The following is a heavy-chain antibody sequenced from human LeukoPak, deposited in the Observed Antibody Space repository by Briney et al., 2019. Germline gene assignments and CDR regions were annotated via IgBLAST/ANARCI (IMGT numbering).Heavy chain of an antibody. J-gene: IGHJ3*02. CDR2: IYYSGST. CDR1: GGSIXSSSYY. D-gene: IGHD6-19*01. V-gene: IGHV4-39*01. Sequence: TLSLTCTVSGGSIXSSSYYWGWLRQPPGTGLEWIGSIYYSGSTYYNPSLKSRVTISVYTSKDQFSLKLSSVTAADTAVYYCARPDSSGWYDAFDIWGQGTMVTVSS. CDR3: ARPDSSGWYDAFDI.